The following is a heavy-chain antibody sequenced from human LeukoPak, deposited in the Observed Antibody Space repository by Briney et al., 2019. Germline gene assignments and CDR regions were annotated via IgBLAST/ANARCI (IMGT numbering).Heavy chain of an antibody. CDR1: GGSISSYY. D-gene: IGHD1-14*01. Sequence: PSETLSLTCTVSGGSISSYYWSWIRQPAGKGLEWIGRIYTSGSTNYNPSLKSRVTMSVDTSKNQFSLKLSSVTAADTAVYYCARMNFYKNLWSRNPKPAYYFDYWGQGTLVTVSS. J-gene: IGHJ4*02. CDR2: IYTSGST. V-gene: IGHV4-4*07. CDR3: ARMNFYKNLWSRNPKPAYYFDY.